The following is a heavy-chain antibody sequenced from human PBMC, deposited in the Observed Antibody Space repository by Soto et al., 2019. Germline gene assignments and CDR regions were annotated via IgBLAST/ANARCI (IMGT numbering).Heavy chain of an antibody. CDR2: IRGSGSST. V-gene: IGHV3-23*01. Sequence: GGSLRLSCAASGFTFSSYAMSWVRQAPGKGLEWVSAIRGSGSSTYYADSVKGRFTISRDNSKNTLYLQMNSLRVEDTAVYYCAKTPYRSSWSTFDYWGQGTLVTVSS. CDR1: GFTFSSYA. J-gene: IGHJ4*02. D-gene: IGHD6-13*01. CDR3: AKTPYRSSWSTFDY.